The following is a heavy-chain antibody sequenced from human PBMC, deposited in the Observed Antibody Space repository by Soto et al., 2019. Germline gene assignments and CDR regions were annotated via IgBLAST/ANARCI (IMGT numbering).Heavy chain of an antibody. J-gene: IGHJ4*02. CDR1: RFTFSAYE. D-gene: IGHD5-12*01. Sequence: GGSLRLSCAASRFTFSAYEMHWFRQAPGKGLEWVSYISTSGSTVYYADSVKGQFTVSRDNTRNSLYLQMDSLRDEDTALYYCVRYCGTTLCNGVATRTFDYWGQGTLVTVSS. CDR3: VRYCGTTLCNGVATRTFDY. V-gene: IGHV3-48*03. CDR2: ISTSGSTV.